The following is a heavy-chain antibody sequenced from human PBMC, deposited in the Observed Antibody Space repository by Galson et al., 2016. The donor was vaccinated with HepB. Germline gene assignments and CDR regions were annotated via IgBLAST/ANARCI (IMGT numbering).Heavy chain of an antibody. V-gene: IGHV4-38-2*02. CDR3: ARDPYSNYGYYYYGMDV. Sequence: SETLSLTCTVSGYSINSGYYWGWIRQPPGKGLEWIGSFFHSGSTYYNPSLKSRVTISVDTSKNRFSLKLSSVTAADTAVYYCARDPYSNYGYYYYGMDVWGQGTTVTVSS. CDR1: GYSINSGYY. D-gene: IGHD4-11*01. J-gene: IGHJ6*02. CDR2: FFHSGST.